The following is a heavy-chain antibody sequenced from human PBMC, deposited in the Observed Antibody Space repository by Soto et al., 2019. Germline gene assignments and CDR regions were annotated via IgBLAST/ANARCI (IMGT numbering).Heavy chain of an antibody. V-gene: IGHV3-33*01. J-gene: IGHJ2*01. D-gene: IGHD4-4*01. CDR1: GFTFNTYG. CDR3: ARSFPGITVTTTNYYFGF. Sequence: QVHLVESGGGVVQSGRSLRLSCAASGFTFNTYGMHWARQTPGTGLEWVAVIWYDGSNKYYADSVKGRFTMSRDNFKNMVYLQTNSLRAKHPAVYYCARSFPGITVTTTNYYFGFWGRGTLVTVSS. CDR2: IWYDGSNK.